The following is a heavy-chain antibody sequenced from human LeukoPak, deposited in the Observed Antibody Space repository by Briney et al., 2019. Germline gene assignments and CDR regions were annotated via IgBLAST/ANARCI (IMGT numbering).Heavy chain of an antibody. D-gene: IGHD1-26*01. CDR2: IYYSGST. J-gene: IGHJ4*02. Sequence: SETLSLTCIVSGGSVSSGSYYWSWIRQPPGKGLEWIGYIYYSGSTNYNSSLKSRVTISVDASKNQFSLKLSSVTAADTAVYYCARGVGATHFDYWGQGTLVTVSS. V-gene: IGHV4-61*01. CDR1: GGSVSSGSYY. CDR3: ARGVGATHFDY.